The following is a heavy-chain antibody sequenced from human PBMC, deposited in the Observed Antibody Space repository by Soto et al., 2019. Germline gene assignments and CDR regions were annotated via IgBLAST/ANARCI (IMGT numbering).Heavy chain of an antibody. D-gene: IGHD3-10*01. CDR2: VQNGGTT. V-gene: IGHV4-61*01. CDR1: GASVNSRNYH. CDR3: AVLLAGGGGDGN. J-gene: IGHJ4*02. Sequence: QVQLQESGPGLVKPSETLSLTCTVSGASVNSRNYHWSWIRQPPGRGLEWIGQVQNGGTTEFDSSSLKRRLTFSIAASKNQFSLKLNSVTAADTAIYYCAVLLAGGGGDGNWGQGTLVTVSS.